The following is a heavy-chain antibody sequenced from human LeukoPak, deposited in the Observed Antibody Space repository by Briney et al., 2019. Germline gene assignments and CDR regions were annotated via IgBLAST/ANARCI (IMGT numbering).Heavy chain of an antibody. CDR3: ARHSGFYDSSD. CDR2: INHSGST. V-gene: IGHV4-34*01. CDR1: GGSFSGYY. Sequence: SETLSLTCAVYGGSFSGYYWSWIRQPPGKGLEWIGEINHSGSTNYNPSLKSRVTISVDTSKNQFSLKLSSVTAADTAVYYCARHSGFYDSSDWGQGTLVTVSS. D-gene: IGHD3-22*01. J-gene: IGHJ4*02.